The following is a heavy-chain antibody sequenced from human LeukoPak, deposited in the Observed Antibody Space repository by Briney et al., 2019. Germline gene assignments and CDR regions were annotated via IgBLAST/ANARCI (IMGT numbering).Heavy chain of an antibody. D-gene: IGHD3-16*01. CDR2: INSDGSST. J-gene: IGHJ4*02. V-gene: IGHV3-74*01. CDR3: ARGDVFFDN. Sequence: GGSLRLSCAASAXTFSTYWMHWVRQAPGKGLVWVSRINSDGSSTSYADSVKGRFTISRDNAKNTLYLQMNSLRAEDTAVYYCARGDVFFDNWGQGTLVTVSS. CDR1: AXTFSTYW.